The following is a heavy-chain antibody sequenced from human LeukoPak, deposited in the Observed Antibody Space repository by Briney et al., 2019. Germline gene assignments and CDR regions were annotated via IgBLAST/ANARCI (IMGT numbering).Heavy chain of an antibody. V-gene: IGHV1-24*01. J-gene: IGHJ5*02. D-gene: IGHD6-13*01. CDR2: FDPEDGET. Sequence: ASVKVSCKVSGYTLTELSMHWVRQAPGKGLEWMGGFDPEDGETICAQKFQGRVTMTEDTSTDTAYMELSSLRSEDTAVYYCATGIQLVADWFDPWGQGTLVTASS. CDR3: ATGIQLVADWFDP. CDR1: GYTLTELS.